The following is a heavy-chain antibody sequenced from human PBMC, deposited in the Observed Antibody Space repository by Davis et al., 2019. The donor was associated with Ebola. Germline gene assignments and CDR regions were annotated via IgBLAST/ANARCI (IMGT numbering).Heavy chain of an antibody. V-gene: IGHV3-53*01. J-gene: IGHJ4*02. CDR2: IYSGGST. CDR1: GFTVSSNY. D-gene: IGHD4-11*01. CDR3: ARGRLNSNSNYFDY. Sequence: GASLKISCAASGFTVSSNYMSWVRQAPGKGLEWVSVIYSGGSTYYADSVKGRFTISRDNSMNALYLQLHSLRAEDTAIYYCARGRLNSNSNYFDYWGQGTLVTVSS.